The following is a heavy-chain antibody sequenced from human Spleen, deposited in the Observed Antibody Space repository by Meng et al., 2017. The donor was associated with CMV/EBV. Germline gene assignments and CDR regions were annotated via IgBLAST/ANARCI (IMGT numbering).Heavy chain of an antibody. D-gene: IGHD6-19*01. CDR1: GFTFSSYS. V-gene: IGHV3-48*04. Sequence: GGSLRLSCAASGFTFSSYSVNWVRQAPGKGLEWVSYISSSSNTIYYADSVKGRFTISRDNAKNSLYLQMNSLRAEDTAVYYCARAPSDWYSPFDYWGQGTLVTVSS. J-gene: IGHJ4*02. CDR3: ARAPSDWYSPFDY. CDR2: ISSSSNTI.